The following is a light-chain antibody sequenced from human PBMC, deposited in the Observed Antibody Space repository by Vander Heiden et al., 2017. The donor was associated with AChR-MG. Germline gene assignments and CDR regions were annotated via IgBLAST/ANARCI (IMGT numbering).Light chain of an antibody. CDR1: QGIGRW. J-gene: IGKJ2*01. V-gene: IGKV1-12*01. CDR2: AAS. CDR3: QQANSLPNT. Sequence: DIQLTQSPSSVSASVGDRVTIACRSSQGIGRWLAWYQQKPGKAPKFLIYAASSLQSGVPSRFSGSGSGTDFTLTISSLQPEDFATYYCQQANSLPNTFGQGTKVEIK.